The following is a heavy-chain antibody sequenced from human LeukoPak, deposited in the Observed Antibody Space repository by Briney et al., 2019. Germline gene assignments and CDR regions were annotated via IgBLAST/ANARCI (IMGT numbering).Heavy chain of an antibody. CDR3: ARGSNNWNYAPSFYLSFDY. V-gene: IGHV4-39*01. D-gene: IGHD1-7*01. J-gene: IGHJ4*02. CDR2: FLYSGNT. CDR1: GGSISSSSYY. Sequence: PSETLSLTCTVAGGSISSSSYYWGWIRQPPGKGLEWLGSFLYSGNTYYNPSLKSRVTISVDTSKNQFSLKLNSVTAADTAVYYCARGSNNWNYAPSFYLSFDYWGQGTLVTVSS.